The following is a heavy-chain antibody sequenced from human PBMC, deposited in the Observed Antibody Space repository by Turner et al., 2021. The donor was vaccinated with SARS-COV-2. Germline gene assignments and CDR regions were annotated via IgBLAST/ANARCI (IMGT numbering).Heavy chain of an antibody. J-gene: IGHJ4*02. CDR1: GFTFSDHW. D-gene: IGHD6-13*01. CDR3: TRRGIAAAGNDY. Sequence: VQLVESGGDFVHPGGSLRPSCVGSGFTFSDHWMHWVRQGPGKGLVWVSRISDDGSSASYGGSVRGRFTVSRDNAKNTLYLQMNSLRPDDTGVYYCTRRGIAAAGNDYWGQGTLVTVSS. V-gene: IGHV3-74*01. CDR2: ISDDGSSA.